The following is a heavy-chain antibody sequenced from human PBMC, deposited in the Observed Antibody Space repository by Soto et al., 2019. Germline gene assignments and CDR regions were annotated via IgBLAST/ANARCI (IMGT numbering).Heavy chain of an antibody. CDR2: ITGSSSYI. D-gene: IGHD3-9*01. V-gene: IGHV3-21*06. J-gene: IGHJ6*02. Sequence: DVQLVESGGGLVKPGGSLRLSCAASGFIFSSHNMNWFRQAPGKGLEWVSSITGSSSYIFYADSVKGRFTISRENAKNTVYLQMNSLRAVDTGVYYCARLVASETGYGMDVWGQGTTVTVSS. CDR1: GFIFSSHN. CDR3: ARLVASETGYGMDV.